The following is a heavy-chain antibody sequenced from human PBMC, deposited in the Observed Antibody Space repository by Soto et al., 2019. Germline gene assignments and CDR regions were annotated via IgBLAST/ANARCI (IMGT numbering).Heavy chain of an antibody. V-gene: IGHV3-23*01. D-gene: IGHD6-13*01. J-gene: IGHJ4*02. CDR3: AKDLVVAAAGNSDY. Sequence: PGGSLRISCAASGFTFSSYAMSWVRQAPGKGLEWVSAISGIGGSTYYADSVKGRFTISRDNSKSTLYLQMNSLRAEDTAVYYCAKDLVVAAAGNSDYWGQGTLVTVSS. CDR2: ISGIGGST. CDR1: GFTFSSYA.